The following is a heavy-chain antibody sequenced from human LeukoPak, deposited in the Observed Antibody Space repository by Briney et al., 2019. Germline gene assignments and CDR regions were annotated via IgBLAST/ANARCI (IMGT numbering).Heavy chain of an antibody. Sequence: GGSLRLSCVASGFTLSSHWMSWVRQAPGKGLEWVANIKQDGSEKYYVDSVKGRFTISRDNARNSLYLQMNSLRAEDTAVYHCARALVTPWGQGTMVTVSS. CDR2: IKQDGSEK. CDR1: GFTLSSHW. CDR3: ARALVTP. V-gene: IGHV3-7*01. J-gene: IGHJ3*01. D-gene: IGHD2-21*02.